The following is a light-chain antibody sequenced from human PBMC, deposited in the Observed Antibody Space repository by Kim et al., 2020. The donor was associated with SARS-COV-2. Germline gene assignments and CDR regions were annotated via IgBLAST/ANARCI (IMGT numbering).Light chain of an antibody. CDR2: GAS. V-gene: IGKV3-15*01. J-gene: IGKJ4*01. CDR3: QQYSNWPLT. CDR1: QSVRSN. Sequence: EIVMTQSPATLSVSPGESATLSCRASQSVRSNLAWYQQKPGQAPRLLIYGASTRATGIPARFSGSGSGTEFILTISSLQSEDFAVYYCQQYSNWPLTFGGGTKVDIK.